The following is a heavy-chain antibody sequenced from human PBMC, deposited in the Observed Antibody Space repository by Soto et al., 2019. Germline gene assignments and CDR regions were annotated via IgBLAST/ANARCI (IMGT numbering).Heavy chain of an antibody. CDR3: ARPKTIGAAAGTGWFDP. D-gene: IGHD6-13*01. CDR1: GGSVDSNRYY. J-gene: IGHJ5*02. Sequence: QLQLQESGPGLVKPSETLSLTCTVSGGSVDSNRYYWAWIRQPPGKGPEWIGSNSPSLKGRPIISVGPSKNQFSRKLTSVTAADMAMYYCARPKTIGAAAGTGWFDPWGQGTLVTVSS. V-gene: IGHV4-39*01.